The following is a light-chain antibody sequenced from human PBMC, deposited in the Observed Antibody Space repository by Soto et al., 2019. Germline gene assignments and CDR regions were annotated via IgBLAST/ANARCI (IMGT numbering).Light chain of an antibody. J-gene: IGKJ1*01. V-gene: IGKV1-5*01. CDR1: QSISSW. CDR2: HAS. CDR3: QQYNSYGVT. Sequence: QLSLSPGARAASVGGSGPITCRASQSISSWLAWYQQKPGTAPKLLIYHASNLKSGVPSRFSGSGSGTEFPLTISSLQPDDFATYYCQQYNSYGVTFGQGTKVDIK.